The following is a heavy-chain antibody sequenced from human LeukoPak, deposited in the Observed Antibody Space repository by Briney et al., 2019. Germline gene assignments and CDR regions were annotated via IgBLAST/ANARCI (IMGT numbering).Heavy chain of an antibody. V-gene: IGHV4-34*01. Sequence: SETLSLTCAVYGGSFSGYYWSWIRQPPGKGLEWIGEINHSGSTNYNPSLKSRVTISVDTSKNQFSLKLSSVTAADTAVYYCASFQEYCGGDCRGIDYWGQGTLVTVSS. CDR3: ASFQEYCGGDCRGIDY. CDR2: INHSGST. CDR1: GGSFSGYY. D-gene: IGHD2-21*02. J-gene: IGHJ4*02.